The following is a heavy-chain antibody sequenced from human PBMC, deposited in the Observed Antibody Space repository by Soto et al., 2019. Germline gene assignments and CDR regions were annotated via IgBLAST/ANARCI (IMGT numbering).Heavy chain of an antibody. D-gene: IGHD2-8*01. V-gene: IGHV1-8*01. J-gene: IGHJ6*02. CDR3: ARGRDIVLMVYAYYYYGMDV. Sequence: QVHLVQSGAEVKKPGASVKVSCKVSGYTFTSYDINWVRQVTGQGLEWMGWMNPNSGNTGYAQKFQGRVTMTRNTSISTAYMELSSLRSEDTAVYYCARGRDIVLMVYAYYYYGMDVWGQGTTVTVSS. CDR1: GYTFTSYD. CDR2: MNPNSGNT.